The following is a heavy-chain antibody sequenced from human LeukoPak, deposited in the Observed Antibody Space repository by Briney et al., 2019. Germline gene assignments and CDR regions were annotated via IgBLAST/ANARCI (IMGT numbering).Heavy chain of an antibody. D-gene: IGHD3-3*01. J-gene: IGHJ5*02. CDR1: GYTFTGYY. CDR3: ARDYRYDFWSGYNWGFDP. Sequence: GASVKVSCKASGYTFTGYYMHWVRQAPGQGLEWMGWINPNSGGTNYAQKFQGRVTMTRDTSISTAYMELSRLRSDDTAVYYCARDYRYDFWSGYNWGFDPWGQGTLVTVSS. CDR2: INPNSGGT. V-gene: IGHV1-2*02.